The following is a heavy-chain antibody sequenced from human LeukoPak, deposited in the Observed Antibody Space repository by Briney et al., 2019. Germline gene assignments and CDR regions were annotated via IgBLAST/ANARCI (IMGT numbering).Heavy chain of an antibody. CDR2: ISSSSSTI. J-gene: IGHJ4*02. CDR1: GFTFSSYS. CDR3: ARDDYDSSTPYYFDY. D-gene: IGHD3-22*01. Sequence: GGSLRPSCAASGFTFSSYSMNWVRQAPGKGLEWVSYISSSSSTIYYADSVKGRFTISRDNVKNSLYLQMNNLRADDTAVYYCARDDYDSSTPYYFDYWGQGILVTVSS. V-gene: IGHV3-48*04.